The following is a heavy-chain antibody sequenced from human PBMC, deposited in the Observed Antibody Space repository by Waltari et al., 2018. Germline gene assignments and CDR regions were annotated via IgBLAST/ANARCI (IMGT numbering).Heavy chain of an antibody. J-gene: IGHJ5*02. CDR3: ARSCGLRCHWFDP. D-gene: IGHD4-17*01. V-gene: IGHV3-74*01. Sequence: EVQLVESGGGLVQPGGSLRLSCAASGFTFSSYWMHWVRQAPGKGLVLVSRINSDGSGTSYADSVKGRFTISRDNTKNTLYLQMNSLRAEDTAVYYCARSCGLRCHWFDPWGQGTLVTVSS. CDR1: GFTFSSYW. CDR2: INSDGSGT.